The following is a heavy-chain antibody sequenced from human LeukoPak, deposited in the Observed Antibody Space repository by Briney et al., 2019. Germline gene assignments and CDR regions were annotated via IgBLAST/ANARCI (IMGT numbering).Heavy chain of an antibody. J-gene: IGHJ2*01. CDR2: MYTSGST. CDR1: GGSISSYY. D-gene: IGHD3-22*01. Sequence: SETLPLTCTVSGGSISSYYWSWIRQPAGQGLEYIGRMYTSGSTNYNPSLKSRVTISVDTSKNQFSLKLSSVTAADTAVYYCARGYDGSGYYYRNWYFDLWGRGTLVTVSS. CDR3: ARGYDGSGYYYRNWYFDL. V-gene: IGHV4-4*07.